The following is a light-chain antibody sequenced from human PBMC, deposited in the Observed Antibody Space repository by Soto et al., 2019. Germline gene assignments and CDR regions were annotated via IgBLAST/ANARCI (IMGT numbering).Light chain of an antibody. V-gene: IGKV4-1*01. CDR2: WAS. J-gene: IGKJ2*01. CDR3: QQYYSSVT. Sequence: DIVMTQSPDSLSVSLGERATINCKSSQTVFHTSYNKNFLAWYQQKAGQPPKLLFYWASTRESGVPARFSGGGSGSAFSLTSSRLQAEDVAVYYCQQYYSSVTFGQGTKLEIK. CDR1: QTVFHTSYNKNF.